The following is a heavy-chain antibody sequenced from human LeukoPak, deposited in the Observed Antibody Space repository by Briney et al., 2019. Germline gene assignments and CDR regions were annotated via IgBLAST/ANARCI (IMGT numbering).Heavy chain of an antibody. CDR3: AREAPDY. CDR2: KFSGGSTI. D-gene: IGHD6-6*01. J-gene: IGHJ4*02. V-gene: IGHV3-48*01. CDR1: GLTFSSYS. Sequence: GGSLRLSCAASGLTFSSYSMHWVPQAPGKGREWVPYKFSGGSTIYYADSVKGRLTISRDNAKNSLYRQMNSLRAEDTGVYYCAREAPDYWGARILVTVS.